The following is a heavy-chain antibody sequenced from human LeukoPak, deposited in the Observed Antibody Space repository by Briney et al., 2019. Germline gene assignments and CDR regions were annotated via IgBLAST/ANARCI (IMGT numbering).Heavy chain of an antibody. CDR3: ARKGDIAVTGLVLDH. CDR1: GYTFTSYY. CDR2: INPSAGST. Sequence: ASVKVSCKASGYTFTSYYLHWVRQAPGQGLEWMGIINPSAGSTSYAQKFQGRVTMTRDTSTSTVYMELSSLRSEDTAVYYCARKGDIAVTGLVLDHWGQGTLVTVSS. V-gene: IGHV1-46*01. J-gene: IGHJ4*02. D-gene: IGHD6-19*01.